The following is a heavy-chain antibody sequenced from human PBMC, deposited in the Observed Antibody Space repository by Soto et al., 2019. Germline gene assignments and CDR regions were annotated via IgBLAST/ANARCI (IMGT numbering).Heavy chain of an antibody. V-gene: IGHV1-18*01. Sequence: QVQLVQSGTEVRKPGASVRVSCKASGYTFSSVGISWVRQAPGQGLEWMGWIRPDSGNIDYAQKFEGRVTMTADTSTSTVYXELRSLGSDDTXVYYCARDRSXGDYWGXGXXVT. CDR1: GYTFSSVG. CDR3: ARDRSXGDY. J-gene: IGHJ4*01. CDR2: IRPDSGNI.